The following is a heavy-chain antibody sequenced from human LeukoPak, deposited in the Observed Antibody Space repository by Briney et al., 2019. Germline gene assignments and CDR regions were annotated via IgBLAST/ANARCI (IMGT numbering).Heavy chain of an antibody. CDR1: GGSISSYY. CDR2: IYYSGST. V-gene: IGHV4-59*01. J-gene: IGHJ6*03. CDR3: ARAGSLIAVAGTYYYYYYMDV. Sequence: SETLSLTCTVPGGSISSYYWSWIRQPPGKGLEWIGYIYYSGSTNYNPSLKSRVTISVDTSKNQFSLKLSSVTAADTAVYYCARAGSLIAVAGTYYYYYYMDVWGKGTTVTVSS. D-gene: IGHD6-19*01.